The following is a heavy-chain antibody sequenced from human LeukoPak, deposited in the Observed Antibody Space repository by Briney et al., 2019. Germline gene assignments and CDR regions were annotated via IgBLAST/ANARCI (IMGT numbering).Heavy chain of an antibody. CDR2: IIPIFGTA. CDR3: ARGAQWELHYFDY. CDR1: GGTFSSYA. Sequence: SVKVSCKASGGTFSSYAISWVRQAPGQGLEWMGRIIPIFGTANYAQKFQGRVTITTDESTSTAYMELSSLRSEDTAVYYCARGAQWELHYFDYWGQGTLVTVPS. V-gene: IGHV1-69*05. D-gene: IGHD1-26*01. J-gene: IGHJ4*02.